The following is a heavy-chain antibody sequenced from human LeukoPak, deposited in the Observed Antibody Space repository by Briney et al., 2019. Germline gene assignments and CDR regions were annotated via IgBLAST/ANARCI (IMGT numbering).Heavy chain of an antibody. V-gene: IGHV1-46*01. J-gene: IGHJ4*02. CDR2: INPSGGST. CDR3: AREADILTGYYFPDY. D-gene: IGHD3-9*01. CDR1: GYTFTSYY. Sequence: GASVKVSCKASGYTFTSYYMHWVRQAPGQGLEWMGIINPSGGSTSYAQKFQGRVTMTTDTSTSTAYMELRSLRSDDTAVYYCAREADILTGYYFPDYWGQGTLVTVSS.